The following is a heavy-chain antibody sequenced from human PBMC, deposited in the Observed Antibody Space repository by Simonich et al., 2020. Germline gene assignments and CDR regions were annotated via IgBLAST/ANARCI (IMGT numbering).Heavy chain of an antibody. V-gene: IGHV1-18*01. CDR2: IGTYTVNT. D-gene: IGHD7-27*01. CDR3: ATSTVLTGVFDY. J-gene: IGHJ4*02. CDR1: GYTFTSYG. Sequence: QVQLVQSGAEVKKPGASVKVSCKASGYTFTSYGIRWVRQAPGQGLAWMGRIGTYTVNTNYAQKLQGRVTMTTDTSTSTAYMELRSLRSDDTAVYYCATSTVLTGVFDYWAQGTLVTVSS.